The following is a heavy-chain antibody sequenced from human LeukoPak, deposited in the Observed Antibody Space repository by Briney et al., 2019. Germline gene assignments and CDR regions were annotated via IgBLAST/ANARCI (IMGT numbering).Heavy chain of an antibody. CDR1: GGSISDYH. V-gene: IGHV4-59*01. Sequence: SETLSLTCTVSGGSISDYHWSWIRQPPGKGLEYIGYIYNSGRTFYNPSLKSRVTISADTSKKQFSLKLTSVTAADTAVYYCARDFAGSSIGNYWGQGTLVTVSS. D-gene: IGHD6-6*01. CDR3: ARDFAGSSIGNY. CDR2: IYNSGRT. J-gene: IGHJ4*02.